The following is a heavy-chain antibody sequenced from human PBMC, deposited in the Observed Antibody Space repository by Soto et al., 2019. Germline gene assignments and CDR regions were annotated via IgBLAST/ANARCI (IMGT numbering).Heavy chain of an antibody. V-gene: IGHV1-2*02. CDR2: INANNGGA. J-gene: IGHJ5*02. D-gene: IGHD2-15*01. Sequence: ASVKVSCKTSGYTFSKDGITWVRQAPGQGLECMGWINANNGGAGSAQQFQGRVTVTRDTYITTVYMELSNLRSDDTAVYYCAREGASSKWFAPWGQG. CDR1: GYTFSKDG. CDR3: AREGASSKWFAP.